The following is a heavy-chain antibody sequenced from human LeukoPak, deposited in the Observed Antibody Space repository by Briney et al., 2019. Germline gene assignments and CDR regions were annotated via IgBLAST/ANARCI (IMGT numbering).Heavy chain of an antibody. CDR1: GGSFSGYY. J-gene: IGHJ5*02. D-gene: IGHD3-3*01. Sequence: SETLSLTCAVYGGSFSGYYWSWIRQPPGKGLEWIGEINHSGGTNDNPSLKSRVTISVDTSKNQFSLKLSSVTAADTAVYYCARHAQRITIFGVVSHNWFDPWGQGTLVTVSS. CDR2: INHSGGT. CDR3: ARHAQRITIFGVVSHNWFDP. V-gene: IGHV4-34*01.